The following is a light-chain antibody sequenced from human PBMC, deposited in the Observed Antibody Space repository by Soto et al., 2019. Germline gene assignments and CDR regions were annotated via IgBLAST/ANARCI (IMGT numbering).Light chain of an antibody. J-gene: IGKJ1*01. Sequence: EIVLSQSPGTLSLYPGERATLSCMASQSVSSNYLAWYQQKPGEAPRLLIYAASSRATGIPDRFSGSGSGTDFPLTIRRLEPEDFAVYYCQQYGSSRWTFGQGAKVEV. CDR1: QSVSSNY. CDR2: AAS. V-gene: IGKV3-20*01. CDR3: QQYGSSRWT.